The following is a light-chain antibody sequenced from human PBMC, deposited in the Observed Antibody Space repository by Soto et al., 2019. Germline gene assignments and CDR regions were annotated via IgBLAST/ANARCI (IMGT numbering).Light chain of an antibody. J-gene: IGKJ4*01. CDR3: QQYYSYPLT. Sequence: AIRMTQSPSSFSASTGDRVTITCRASQGISSYLAWYQQKPGKAPKLLIYAASTLQSGVPSRFRGSGSGTDLTLNIRCLQSEDFATYYCQQYYSYPLTFGGGTKVEIK. CDR1: QGISSY. CDR2: AAS. V-gene: IGKV1-8*01.